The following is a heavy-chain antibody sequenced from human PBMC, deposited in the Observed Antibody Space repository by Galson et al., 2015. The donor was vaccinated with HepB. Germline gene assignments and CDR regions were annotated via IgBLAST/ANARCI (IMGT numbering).Heavy chain of an antibody. CDR1: GYSFTSYW. CDR3: ARSIGSLNEYYYDSSPFLLVDGAFDI. V-gene: IGHV5-10-1*01. J-gene: IGHJ3*02. CDR2: IDPSDSYT. D-gene: IGHD3-22*01. Sequence: QSGGEGKKPGESLRISCKGSGYSFTSYWISWVRQMPGKGLEWMGGIDPSDSYTNYSPSFQGHVTISADKSISTAYLQWSSLKASDTAMYYCARSIGSLNEYYYDSSPFLLVDGAFDIWGQGTMVTVSS.